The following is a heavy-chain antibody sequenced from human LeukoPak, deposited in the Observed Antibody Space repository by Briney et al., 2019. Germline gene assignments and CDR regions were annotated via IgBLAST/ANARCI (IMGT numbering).Heavy chain of an antibody. V-gene: IGHV3-48*01. D-gene: IGHD6-13*01. CDR1: GSTLRSYS. CDR3: ARDLPLIAAAGTSPNAFDI. J-gene: IGHJ3*02. CDR2: ISSGSSLI. Sequence: GGSLRLSCVASGSTLRSYSMNWVRQAPGKGLEWVSYISSGSSLIHYADSVKGRFTISRDNSKNTLYLQMNSLRAEDTAVYYCARDLPLIAAAGTSPNAFDIWGQGTMVTVSS.